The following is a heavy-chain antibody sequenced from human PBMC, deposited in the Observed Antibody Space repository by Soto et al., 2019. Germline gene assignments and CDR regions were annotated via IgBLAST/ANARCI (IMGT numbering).Heavy chain of an antibody. Sequence: EVQPVQSGAEVKKPGESLRISCKGSGYSFTSYWISWVRQMPGKGLEWMGRIDPSDSYTKYSPSFQGHVTMSADKSISTAYLQWSSLKASDTAMYYCARLRYDYGDYLWFDPWGQGTLVTVSS. J-gene: IGHJ5*02. CDR1: GYSFTSYW. D-gene: IGHD4-17*01. V-gene: IGHV5-10-1*03. CDR3: ARLRYDYGDYLWFDP. CDR2: IDPSDSYT.